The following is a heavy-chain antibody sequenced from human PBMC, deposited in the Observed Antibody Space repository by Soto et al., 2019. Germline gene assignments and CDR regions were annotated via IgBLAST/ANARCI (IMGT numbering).Heavy chain of an antibody. J-gene: IGHJ5*02. D-gene: IGHD3-16*02. V-gene: IGHV4-34*01. Sequence: XASLSLTCAVCGGCLSESYWTGIRQPPGKGLEWIGEINHVGGTNYNPSLKSRVTMSVDTSQNQFSLRLISVTAADTAMYFCVRISYQLPSSVLWLDPWGQGTPVTVSS. CDR1: GGCLSESY. CDR2: INHVGGT. CDR3: VRISYQLPSSVLWLDP.